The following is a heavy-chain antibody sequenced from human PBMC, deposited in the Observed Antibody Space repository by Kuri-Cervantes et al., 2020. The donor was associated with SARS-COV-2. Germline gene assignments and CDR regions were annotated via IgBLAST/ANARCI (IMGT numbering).Heavy chain of an antibody. CDR1: GFTFGDYF. J-gene: IGHJ3*02. Sequence: GSLRLSCAASGFTFGDYFMSWIRQAPGQGLEWVSYISKTGSYANYVDSVRGRFTISRDNAKNSLYLQMNSLRAEDTAVYYCARSTPFRRLVVISQGGAFDIWGQGTMVPSPQ. V-gene: IGHV3-11*03. CDR3: ARSTPFRRLVVISQGGAFDI. D-gene: IGHD3-22*01. CDR2: ISKTGSYA.